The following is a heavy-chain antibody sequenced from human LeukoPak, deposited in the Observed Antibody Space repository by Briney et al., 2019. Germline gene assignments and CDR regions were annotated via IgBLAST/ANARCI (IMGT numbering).Heavy chain of an antibody. V-gene: IGHV3-23*01. CDR2: ISGSGGST. CDR1: GFTFSSYA. CDR3: ASRYDILTGYPY. J-gene: IGHJ4*02. D-gene: IGHD3-9*01. Sequence: PGGSLRLSCAASGFTFSSYAMSWVRQAPGKGLEWVSAISGSGGSTYYADSVKGRFTISRDNSKNTLCLQMNSLRAEDTAVYYCASRYDILTGYPYWGQGTLVTVSS.